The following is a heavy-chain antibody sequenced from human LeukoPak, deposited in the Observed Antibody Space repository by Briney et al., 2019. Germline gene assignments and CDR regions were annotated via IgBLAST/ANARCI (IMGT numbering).Heavy chain of an antibody. D-gene: IGHD6-13*01. CDR1: GYTFTGYY. CDR3: ARAFQQLSEFDY. V-gene: IGHV1-2*02. Sequence: ASVKVSCKASGYTFTGYYMHWVRQAPGQGLEWMGWINPNSGGTNYAQKFQGRVTMTRGTSISTAYMELSRLRSDDTAVYYCARAFQQLSEFDYWGQGTLVTVSS. CDR2: INPNSGGT. J-gene: IGHJ4*02.